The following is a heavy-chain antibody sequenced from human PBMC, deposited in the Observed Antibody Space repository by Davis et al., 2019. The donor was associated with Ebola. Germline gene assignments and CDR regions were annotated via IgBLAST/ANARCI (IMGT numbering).Heavy chain of an antibody. CDR1: GGSISSYY. V-gene: IGHV4-59*01. Sequence: ESLKISCTVSGGSISSYYWSWIRQPPGKGLEWIGYIYYSGSTNYNPSLKSRVTISVDTSKNQFSLKLSSVTAADTAVYYCARGAPHHYYDSSGYYSQVGELDYWGQGTLVTVSS. CDR2: IYYSGST. J-gene: IGHJ4*02. CDR3: ARGAPHHYYDSSGYYSQVGELDY. D-gene: IGHD3-22*01.